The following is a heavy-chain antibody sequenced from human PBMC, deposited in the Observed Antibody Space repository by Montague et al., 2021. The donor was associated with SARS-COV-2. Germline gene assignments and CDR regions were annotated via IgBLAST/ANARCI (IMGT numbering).Heavy chain of an antibody. CDR1: GGSISSYY. J-gene: IGHJ2*01. D-gene: IGHD1-1*01. CDR2: IHTSGST. CDR3: ARAGSQRFFEF. V-gene: IGHV4-4*07. Sequence: SETLSLTCTVSGGSISSYYWSWIRQSAGKGLEWIGRIHTSGSTDYNPSLNSRVTISLDTSNNQVSLSLNSVTAADTAVYYCARAGSQRFFEFWGRGTLVTVSS.